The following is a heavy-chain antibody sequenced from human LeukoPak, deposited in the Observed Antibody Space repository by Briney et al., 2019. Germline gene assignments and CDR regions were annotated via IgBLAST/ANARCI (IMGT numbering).Heavy chain of an antibody. CDR2: ISGSAGTT. CDR1: GIAISRVG. Sequence: PCGRPRLSSADSGIAISRVGKEWGCRGPGNGLEWVSSISGSAGTTYYADSVKGRFTISRDNSKNTLYLQMNSLRAEDTAVYYCAKAIGEWAYAFDIWGRGTMVTVSS. V-gene: IGHV3-23*01. CDR3: AKAIGEWAYAFDI. D-gene: IGHD1-26*01. J-gene: IGHJ3*02.